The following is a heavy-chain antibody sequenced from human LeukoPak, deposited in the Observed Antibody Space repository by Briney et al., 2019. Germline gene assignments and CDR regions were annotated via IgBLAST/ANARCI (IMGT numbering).Heavy chain of an antibody. J-gene: IGHJ6*03. V-gene: IGHV4-59*12. CDR2: IYYNGDT. CDR1: GDPITGYS. CDR3: AKDGRNYYYYYMDV. Sequence: SETLSLTCSVSGDPITGYSWSWIRQTPGKGLGWIGYIYYNGDTHYNLSLNSRLSISVDTRNNQFSLRLSTANAADTAVYYCAKDGRNYYYYYMDVWGKGTTVTVSS.